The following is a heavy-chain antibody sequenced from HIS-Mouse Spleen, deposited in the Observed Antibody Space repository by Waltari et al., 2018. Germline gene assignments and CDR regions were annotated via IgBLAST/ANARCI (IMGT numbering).Heavy chain of an antibody. D-gene: IGHD3-10*01. CDR1: GGSISSSSYY. Sequence: QLQLQESGPGLVKPSETLSLTCTVSGGSISSSSYYWGWIRQPPGKGLEWIGSIYYSGRTYYNPSLESRVTISVDTSKNQFSLKLSSVTAADTAVYCCAREFGLLPPISSRDYDAFDIWGQGTMVTVSS. CDR2: IYYSGRT. CDR3: AREFGLLPPISSRDYDAFDI. J-gene: IGHJ3*02. V-gene: IGHV4-39*07.